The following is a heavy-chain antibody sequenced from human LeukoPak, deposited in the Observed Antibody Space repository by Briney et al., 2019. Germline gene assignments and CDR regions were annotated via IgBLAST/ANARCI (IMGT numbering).Heavy chain of an antibody. CDR3: AREGVHDAFDI. Sequence: GASVKVSCKASGYTFTSYYMHWVRQAPGQGLEWMGIINPSGGSTSYAQEFQGRVTMTRDTSTSTVYMELSSLRSEDTAVYYCAREGVHDAFDIWGQGTMVTVSS. CDR1: GYTFTSYY. D-gene: IGHD3-10*01. J-gene: IGHJ3*02. V-gene: IGHV1-46*01. CDR2: INPSGGST.